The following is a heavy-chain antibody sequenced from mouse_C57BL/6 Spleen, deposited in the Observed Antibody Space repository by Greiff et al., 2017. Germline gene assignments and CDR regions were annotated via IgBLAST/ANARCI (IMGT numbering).Heavy chain of an antibody. D-gene: IGHD1-1*01. CDR3: ARGYGSSYFEV. J-gene: IGHJ1*03. Sequence: QVQLQQPGAELVKPGASVKLSCKASGYTFTSYWLQWVNQRPGQGLEWLGEIDPSDSYTNYNQKCKGNATLTVDTPYSTAYMQLSSLTSEYSAVSYCARGYGSSYFEVWGTGTTVTVSS. CDR2: IDPSDSYT. V-gene: IGHV1-50*01. CDR1: GYTFTSYW.